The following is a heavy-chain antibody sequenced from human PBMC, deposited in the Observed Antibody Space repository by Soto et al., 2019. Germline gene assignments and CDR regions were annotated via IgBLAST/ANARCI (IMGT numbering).Heavy chain of an antibody. CDR3: ATITIFGVVINWFDP. V-gene: IGHV3-30-3*01. D-gene: IGHD3-3*01. Sequence: PWGSLRLSCAASGFTFSSYGMHWVRQAPGKGLEWVAVISYDGSNKYYADSVKGRFTISRDNSKNTLYLQMNSLRAEDTAVYYCATITIFGVVINWFDPWGQGTLVTVS. J-gene: IGHJ5*02. CDR1: GFTFSSYG. CDR2: ISYDGSNK.